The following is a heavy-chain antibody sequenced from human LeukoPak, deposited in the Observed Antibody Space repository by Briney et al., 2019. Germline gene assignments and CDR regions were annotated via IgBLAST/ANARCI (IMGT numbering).Heavy chain of an antibody. CDR3: ARETSVVVVTAISYGMDV. J-gene: IGHJ6*02. CDR2: ISAYNGNT. CDR1: GYTFTSYG. D-gene: IGHD2-21*02. V-gene: IGHV1-18*01. Sequence: ASVKVSCKASGYTFTSYGISWVRQAPGQGLEWMGWISAYNGNTNYAQKLQGRVTMTTDTSTSTAYMELRSLRSDDTAVYYCARETSVVVVTAISYGMDVWGQGTTVTVSS.